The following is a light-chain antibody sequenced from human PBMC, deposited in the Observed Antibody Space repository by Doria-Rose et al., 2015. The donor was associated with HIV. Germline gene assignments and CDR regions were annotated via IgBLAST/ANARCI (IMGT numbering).Light chain of an antibody. CDR3: QKTYSSPKWT. J-gene: IGKJ1*01. CDR2: AAS. CDR1: PAVSTY. V-gene: IGKV1-39*01. Sequence: SSSIGDIVIITCRASPAVSTYLNWFQQEPGKAPKLLIYAASRLQSGVPSRFSGSGSGTDFTLTISGLQPGDFATYYGQKTYSSPKWTVGQGTKFE.